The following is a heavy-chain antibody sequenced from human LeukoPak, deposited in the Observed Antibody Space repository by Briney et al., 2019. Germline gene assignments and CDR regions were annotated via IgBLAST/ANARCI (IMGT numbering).Heavy chain of an antibody. CDR3: ARGMAGREGGTYYYYGMDV. CDR2: INHSGST. J-gene: IGHJ6*02. V-gene: IGHV4-34*01. CDR1: GGSCSGYY. Sequence: SETLSPTCAVYGGSCSGYYWGWLRQPPGKERVGWGEINHSGSTNYNPSLKSRVTISVDTSKNQFSLKLSSVTAADTAVYYCARGMAGREGGTYYYYGMDVWGQGTTVTVSS. D-gene: IGHD6-19*01.